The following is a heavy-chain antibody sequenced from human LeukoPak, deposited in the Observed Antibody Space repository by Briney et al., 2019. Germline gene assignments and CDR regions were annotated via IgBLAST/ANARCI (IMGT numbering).Heavy chain of an antibody. J-gene: IGHJ3*02. CDR1: GDTSGSYA. Sequence: SVKVSCKASGDTSGSYAMNWVWQAPGQGLEWVARIIPLLGITNRAQNLQGRVTVNADTSTNTVYLELSSLRPDDKAVYYCAXXXSRITCGGIRHAFDIWGQGTLVTVSS. CDR2: IIPLLGIT. D-gene: IGHD3-16*01. V-gene: IGHV1-69*04. CDR3: AXXXSRITCGGIRHAFDI.